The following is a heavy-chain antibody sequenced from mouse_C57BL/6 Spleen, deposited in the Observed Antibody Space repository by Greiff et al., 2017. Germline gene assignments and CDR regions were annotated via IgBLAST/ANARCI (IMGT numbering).Heavy chain of an antibody. V-gene: IGHV5-16*01. Sequence: EVKLMASEGGLVQPGSSMKLSCTASGFTFSDYYMAWVRQVPEKGLEWVANINYDGSSTYYLDSLKSRFIISRDNAKNILYLQMSSLKSEDTATYYCARASNYDWYFDVWGTGTTVTVSS. J-gene: IGHJ1*03. CDR2: INYDGSST. CDR1: GFTFSDYY. CDR3: ARASNYDWYFDV. D-gene: IGHD2-5*01.